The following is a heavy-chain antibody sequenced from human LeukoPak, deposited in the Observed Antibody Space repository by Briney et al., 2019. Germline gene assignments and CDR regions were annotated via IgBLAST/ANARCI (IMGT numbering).Heavy chain of an antibody. CDR3: SSGYSALTFDY. J-gene: IGHJ4*02. V-gene: IGHV4-59*01. CDR1: GGSFSSYY. Sequence: PSETLSLTCAVYGGSFSSYYWSWIRQPPGKGLEWIGYIYYSRSTNYNPSLKSRVTISVDTSKNQFSLKLSSVTAADTAVYYCSSGYSALTFDYWGQGTLVTVSS. CDR2: IYYSRST. D-gene: IGHD6-13*01.